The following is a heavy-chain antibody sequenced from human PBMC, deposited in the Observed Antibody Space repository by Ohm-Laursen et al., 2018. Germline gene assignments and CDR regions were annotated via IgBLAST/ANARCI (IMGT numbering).Heavy chain of an antibody. D-gene: IGHD5-18*01. CDR3: ARDEEYRDFYYYGMDV. CDR1: GFTFSTYT. V-gene: IGHV3-21*04. CDR2: ISSSTTYI. J-gene: IGHJ6*02. Sequence: GSLRLSCSASGFTFSTYTMNWVRQAPGKGLEWVSSISSSTTYIYYADSVKGRFTISRDNAKNSLYLQMNSLRAEDTAVYYCARDEEYRDFYYYGMDVWGQGTTVIVSS.